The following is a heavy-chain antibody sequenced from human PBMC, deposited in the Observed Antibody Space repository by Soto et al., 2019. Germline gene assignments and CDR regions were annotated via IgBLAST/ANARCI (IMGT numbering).Heavy chain of an antibody. D-gene: IGHD6-13*01. CDR3: AKKIGGSWYGYYYGMDV. CDR1: GFTFSSYG. Sequence: QVQLVESGGGVVQPGRSLRLSCAASGFTFSSYGMHWVRQAPGKGLEWVAVISYDGSNKYYADSVKGRFTISRDNSKNTLYLQMNSLRAEDTAVYYCAKKIGGSWYGYYYGMDVWGQGTTVTVSS. V-gene: IGHV3-30*18. J-gene: IGHJ6*02. CDR2: ISYDGSNK.